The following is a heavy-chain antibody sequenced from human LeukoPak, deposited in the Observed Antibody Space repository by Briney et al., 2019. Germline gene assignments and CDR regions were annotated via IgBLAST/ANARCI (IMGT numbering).Heavy chain of an antibody. J-gene: IGHJ4*02. CDR3: TRRGPPKYAYSSGPSDY. CDR2: IRSKANSYAT. CDR1: GFTFSGSA. D-gene: IGHD6-19*01. V-gene: IGHV3-73*01. Sequence: GGSLRLSCAASGFTFSGSAMHWVRQASGKGLEWVGRIRSKANSYATAYAASVKGRFTISRDDSKNTAYLQINSLKTEDTAVYYWTRRGPPKYAYSSGPSDYWGQGTLVTVSS.